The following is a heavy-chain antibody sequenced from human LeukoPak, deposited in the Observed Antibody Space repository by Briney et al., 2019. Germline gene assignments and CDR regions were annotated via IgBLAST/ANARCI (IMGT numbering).Heavy chain of an antibody. V-gene: IGHV4-4*08. J-gene: IGHJ4*02. CDR1: GGSISSNY. CDR3: ARDHSSGVDY. D-gene: IGHD5-18*01. CDR2: VYSSGST. Sequence: SETLSLTCTVSGGSISSNYWSWIRQPPGKGLEWIGYVYSSGSTNYNPSLKSRVTISVDTSKNQFSLKLSSVTAADTAVYYCARDHSSGVDYWGQGTLVTVSS.